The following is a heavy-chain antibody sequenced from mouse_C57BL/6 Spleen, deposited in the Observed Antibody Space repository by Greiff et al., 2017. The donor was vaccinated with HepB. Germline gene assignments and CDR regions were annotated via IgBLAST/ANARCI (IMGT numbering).Heavy chain of an antibody. Sequence: EVQGVESGGGLVKPGGSLKLSCAASGFTFSSYAMSWVRQTPEKRLEWVATISDGGSYTYYPDNVKGRFTISRDNAKNNLYLQMSHLKSEDTAMYYCARGYYGSSNWYFDVWGTGTTVTVSS. CDR3: ARGYYGSSNWYFDV. J-gene: IGHJ1*03. D-gene: IGHD1-1*01. V-gene: IGHV5-4*01. CDR1: GFTFSSYA. CDR2: ISDGGSYT.